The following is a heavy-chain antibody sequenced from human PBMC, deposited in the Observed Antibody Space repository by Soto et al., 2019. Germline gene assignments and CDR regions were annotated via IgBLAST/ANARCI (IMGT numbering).Heavy chain of an antibody. Sequence: QVQLAESGGGVVQPGRSLRLSCAASGFTFNTYAMHWVRHAPGKGLEWVAVISYDGSNKYYAESVKGRFTISRNNSKNTLFLQMNSLRADDTAVYYCAREEGGYSGYDANWFAPWGQGTLVTVSS. J-gene: IGHJ5*02. CDR1: GFTFNTYA. CDR2: ISYDGSNK. V-gene: IGHV3-30-3*01. CDR3: AREEGGYSGYDANWFAP. D-gene: IGHD5-12*01.